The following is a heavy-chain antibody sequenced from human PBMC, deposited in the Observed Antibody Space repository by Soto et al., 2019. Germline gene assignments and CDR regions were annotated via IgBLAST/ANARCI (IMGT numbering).Heavy chain of an antibody. V-gene: IGHV4-34*01. Sequence: QVQLQQWGAGLLKPSETLSLTCAVYGGSFSGYYWSWIRQPPGKGLEWIGEINHSGSSNYNPSLTSRVTIPVDTSKNQFSLKLSSVTAADTAVYYCARGRVVVTAIRWFDPWGQGTLVTVSS. CDR1: GGSFSGYY. D-gene: IGHD2-21*02. CDR2: INHSGSS. CDR3: ARGRVVVTAIRWFDP. J-gene: IGHJ5*02.